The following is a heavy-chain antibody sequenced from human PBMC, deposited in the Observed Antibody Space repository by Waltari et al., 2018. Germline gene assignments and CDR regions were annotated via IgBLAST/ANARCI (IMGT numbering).Heavy chain of an antibody. Sequence: QLQLQESGPGMGKPSETLALPCTVSGGSISTNYNWGWIRQPPGKGLEWMGNMQYRGSTFYNPSLESRVTISLDTWKNQFSLRLSSVGAADTAVYFCGRIAFGDEGGYFQYWGQGTLVTVSS. J-gene: IGHJ1*01. CDR3: GRIAFGDEGGYFQY. V-gene: IGHV4-39*01. CDR1: GGSISTNYN. CDR2: MQYRGST. D-gene: IGHD4-17*01.